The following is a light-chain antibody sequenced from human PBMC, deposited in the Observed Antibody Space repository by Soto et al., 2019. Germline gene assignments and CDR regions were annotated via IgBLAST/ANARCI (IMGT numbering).Light chain of an antibody. Sequence: QSVLTQPASVSGSPGQSITISCTGTSSDVGGYNYVSWYQQHPGKAPKLMTFEVSNRPSGVSIRFSGSKSGNTASLTISGLQAEDEADYYCSSYTSSSTLVFGGGTKSPS. J-gene: IGLJ2*01. V-gene: IGLV2-14*01. CDR2: EVS. CDR3: SSYTSSSTLV. CDR1: SSDVGGYNY.